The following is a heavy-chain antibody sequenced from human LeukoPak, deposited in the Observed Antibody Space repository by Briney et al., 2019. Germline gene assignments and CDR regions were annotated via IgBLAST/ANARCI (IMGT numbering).Heavy chain of an antibody. D-gene: IGHD2/OR15-2a*01. CDR2: ISSSSYI. CDR3: ARDSDPYHSTPSHAFGI. J-gene: IGHJ3*02. V-gene: IGHV3-21*01. CDR1: GFTFSSYS. Sequence: GGSLRLSCAASGFTFSSYSMNWVRQSPGKGLEWVSSISSSSYIYYADSVKGRFTISRDNAKNSLYLQMNSLRAEDTAVYYCARDSDPYHSTPSHAFGIWGQGTMVTVSS.